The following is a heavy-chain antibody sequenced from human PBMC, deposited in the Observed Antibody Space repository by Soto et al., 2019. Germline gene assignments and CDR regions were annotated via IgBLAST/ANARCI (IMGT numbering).Heavy chain of an antibody. V-gene: IGHV1-8*02. CDR1: GFTFTSSA. J-gene: IGHJ3*02. Sequence: ASVKVSCKASGFTFTSSAMQWVRQARGQRLEWIGWMNPNSGNTTFAEKFQGRVTMTRDTPISTAYMELSGLTSEDTAVYYCARYPYTSYCSDGSCSYDAFDIWGQGTVVTVSS. CDR2: MNPNSGNT. CDR3: ARYPYTSYCSDGSCSYDAFDI. D-gene: IGHD2-15*01.